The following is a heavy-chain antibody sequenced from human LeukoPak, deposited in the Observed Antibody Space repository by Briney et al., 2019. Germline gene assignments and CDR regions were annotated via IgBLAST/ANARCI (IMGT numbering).Heavy chain of an antibody. CDR2: TRSKADNYAT. Sequence: GGSLRLSCAASGFTFSESSMNWVRQAAGKGLEWVGLTRSKADNYATMYAESMEGRFTITRDDSKDTAYLQMNSLQTEDTAVYYCTPGYDYWGQGTLVTVST. CDR3: TPGYDY. V-gene: IGHV3-73*01. J-gene: IGHJ4*02. D-gene: IGHD5-12*01. CDR1: GFTFSESS.